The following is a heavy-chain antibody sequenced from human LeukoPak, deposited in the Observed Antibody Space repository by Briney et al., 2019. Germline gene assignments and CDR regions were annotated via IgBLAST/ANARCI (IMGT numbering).Heavy chain of an antibody. CDR2: ISGTDSGT. Sequence: GGSLRLSCAASGFTFSTYAMIWVRKAPGKGLQWVSGISGTDSGTYYTDSVKGRFTISRDNSKNTVYLQIDSLRAEDTAVYYCAKCMSGSGVCLNFDSWGQGILVTVSS. CDR1: GFTFSTYA. D-gene: IGHD2-21*02. J-gene: IGHJ4*02. V-gene: IGHV3-23*01. CDR3: AKCMSGSGVCLNFDS.